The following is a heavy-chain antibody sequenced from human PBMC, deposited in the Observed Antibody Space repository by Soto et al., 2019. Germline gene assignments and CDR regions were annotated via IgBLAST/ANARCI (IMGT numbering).Heavy chain of an antibody. J-gene: IGHJ4*02. V-gene: IGHV1-18*01. D-gene: IGHD2-15*01. Sequence: ASEKVSCKASGYTFTSQGISWVRQAPGQGLEWVGWISAYNGNTNYAQKLQGRVTMTTDTSTSTAYMELRSLRSDDTAVYYCARGFYCSGGSCYPTYWGQGTLVTVSS. CDR2: ISAYNGNT. CDR1: GYTFTSQG. CDR3: ARGFYCSGGSCYPTY.